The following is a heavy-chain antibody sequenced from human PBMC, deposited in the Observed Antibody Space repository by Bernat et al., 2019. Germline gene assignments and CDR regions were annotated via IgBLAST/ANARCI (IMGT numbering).Heavy chain of an antibody. Sequence: QLQLQESGPGLVKPSETLSLTCTVSGGSISSSSYYWGWIRQPPGKGLEWIGSIYYSGSTYYNPSLKSRVTISVDTSKNQFSLKLSSVTAADTAVYYCAISRTSHWTRYYFDYWGQGTLVTVSS. CDR1: GGSISSSSYY. CDR2: IYYSGST. CDR3: AISRTSHWTRYYFDY. J-gene: IGHJ4*02. V-gene: IGHV4-39*01. D-gene: IGHD2-2*01.